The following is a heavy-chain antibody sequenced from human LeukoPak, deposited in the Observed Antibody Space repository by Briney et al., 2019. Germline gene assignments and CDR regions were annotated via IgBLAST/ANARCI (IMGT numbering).Heavy chain of an antibody. CDR2: ISGSGGST. V-gene: IGHV3-23*01. CDR1: GFTFSSYA. Sequence: GGSLRLSCAASGFTFSSYAMSWVRQAPGKGLEWVSAISGSGGSTYYADSVQGRFTISRDNSKNTLYLQMNSLRAEDTAVYYCAKDGSGWYRGNFDYWGQGTLVTVSS. CDR3: AKDGSGWYRGNFDY. D-gene: IGHD6-19*01. J-gene: IGHJ4*02.